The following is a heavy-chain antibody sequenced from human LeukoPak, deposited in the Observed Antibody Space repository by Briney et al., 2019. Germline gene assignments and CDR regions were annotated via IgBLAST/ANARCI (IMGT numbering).Heavy chain of an antibody. CDR2: IYPGDSDT. J-gene: IGHJ4*02. CDR1: GYSFTSYW. D-gene: IGHD5-12*01. Sequence: GESLKISCKGSGYSFTSYWIGWVRQMPGKGLEWMGIIYPGDSDTRYSPSFQGQVTISADKSISTAYLQWSSLKASDTAMYYCARRLAYSGYDSYYFDYWGQGTLVTVS. V-gene: IGHV5-51*01. CDR3: ARRLAYSGYDSYYFDY.